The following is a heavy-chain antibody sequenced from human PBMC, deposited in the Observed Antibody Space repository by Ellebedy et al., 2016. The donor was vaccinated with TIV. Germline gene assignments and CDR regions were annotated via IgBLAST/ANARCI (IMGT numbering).Heavy chain of an antibody. V-gene: IGHV4-31*03. CDR2: IYYSGST. J-gene: IGHJ5*02. D-gene: IGHD6-13*01. CDR3: ARDWSAAGTFYNWFDP. CDR1: GGSISSGGYY. Sequence: SETLSLTXTVSGGSISSGGYYWSWIRQHPGKGLEWIGYIYYSGSTYYNPSLKSRVTISVDTSKNQFSLKLSSVTAADTAVYYCARDWSAAGTFYNWFDPWGQGTLVTVSS.